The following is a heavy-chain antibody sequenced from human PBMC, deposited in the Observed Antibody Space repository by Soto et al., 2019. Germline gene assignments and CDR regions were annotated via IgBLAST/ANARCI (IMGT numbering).Heavy chain of an antibody. V-gene: IGHV4-39*01. J-gene: IGHJ2*01. CDR1: GGSISSSSYY. D-gene: IGHD2-2*01. CDR2: IYYSGST. CDR3: ARHPPIPTYCSSTSCYHYWYFDL. Sequence: QLQLQESGPGLVKPSETLSLTCTVSGGSISSSSYYWGWIRQPPGKGLEWIGSIYYSGSTYYNPSLKSRVTISVDTSMNQFSLKLSSVTAADTAVYYCARHPPIPTYCSSTSCYHYWYFDLWGRGTLVTVSS.